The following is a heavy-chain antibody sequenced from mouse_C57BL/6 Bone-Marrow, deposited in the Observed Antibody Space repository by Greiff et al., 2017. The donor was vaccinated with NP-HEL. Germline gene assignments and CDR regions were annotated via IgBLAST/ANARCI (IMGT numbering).Heavy chain of an antibody. CDR1: GYTFTDYY. V-gene: IGHV1-19*01. Sequence: EVQLQQSGPVLVKPGASVKMSCKASGYTFTDYYMNWVKQSHGKSLEWIGVINPYNGGTSYNQKFKGKATLTVDKSSSTAYMELNSLTSEDSAVYYCARKTMITTTGYYAMDYWGQGTSVTVSS. D-gene: IGHD2-4*01. CDR2: INPYNGGT. CDR3: ARKTMITTTGYYAMDY. J-gene: IGHJ4*01.